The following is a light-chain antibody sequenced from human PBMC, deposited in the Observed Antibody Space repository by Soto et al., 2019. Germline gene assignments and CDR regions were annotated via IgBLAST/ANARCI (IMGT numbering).Light chain of an antibody. J-gene: IGLJ3*02. V-gene: IGLV2-23*01. CDR3: CSYAGSSTLV. Sequence: QSALTQPASVSGSPGQSITISCTGTSSDVGSYNLVSWYQQHPDKAPKLMIYEGSKRPSGVSNRFSGSKSDNTASLTISGLQAEDEADYYCCSYAGSSTLVFGGGTKLTVL. CDR2: EGS. CDR1: SSDVGSYNL.